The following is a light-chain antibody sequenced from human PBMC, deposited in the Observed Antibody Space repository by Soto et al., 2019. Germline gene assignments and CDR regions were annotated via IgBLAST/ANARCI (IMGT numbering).Light chain of an antibody. V-gene: IGKV1-5*01. CDR1: QSISSW. CDR2: DAS. J-gene: IGKJ2*01. CDR3: QQYNSYPYT. Sequence: DIQMTQSPSTLSASVGDRVTITCRACQSISSWLAWYQQKPGKAPKLLIYDASSLESGVPSRFSGSESGTEFTLTISSLQPDDFATYYCQQYNSYPYTFGQGTKLEIK.